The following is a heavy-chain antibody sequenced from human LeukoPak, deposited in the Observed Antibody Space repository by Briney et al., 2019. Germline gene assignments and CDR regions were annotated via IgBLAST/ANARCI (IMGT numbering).Heavy chain of an antibody. D-gene: IGHD3-9*01. CDR1: GYTFTSYG. Sequence: ASVKVSCKASGYTFTSYGISWVRQAPGQGLEWMGWISAYNGNTNYAEKLQGRVTMTTDTSTSTAYMELRSLRSDDTAVYYCAYTDILTQGMDVWGQGTTVTVSS. V-gene: IGHV1-18*01. J-gene: IGHJ6*02. CDR2: ISAYNGNT. CDR3: AYTDILTQGMDV.